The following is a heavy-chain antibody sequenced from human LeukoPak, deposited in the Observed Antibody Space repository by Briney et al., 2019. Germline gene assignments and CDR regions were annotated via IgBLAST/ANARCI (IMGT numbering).Heavy chain of an antibody. Sequence: GASVKVSCKASGFTFTNSAIQWVRQARGQRLEWLGWIVVGSGNANYAQKFQDRVIITRDMYTSTAYMEVSSLRSEDTAVYYCAADDLTRAYWGQGTLVTVSS. CDR2: IVVGSGNA. CDR3: AADDLTRAY. V-gene: IGHV1-58*02. J-gene: IGHJ4*02. CDR1: GFTFTNSA.